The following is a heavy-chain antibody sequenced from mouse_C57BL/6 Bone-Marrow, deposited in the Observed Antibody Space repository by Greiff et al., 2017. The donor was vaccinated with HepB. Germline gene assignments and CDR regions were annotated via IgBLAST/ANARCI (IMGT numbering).Heavy chain of an antibody. CDR1: GFTFSSYA. D-gene: IGHD1-1*01. Sequence: EVKLVESGGGLVKPGGSLKLSCAASGFTFSSYAMSWVRQTPEKRLEWVATISDGGSYTYYPDNVKGRFTISRDNAKNNLYLQMSHLKSEDTAMYYCARDRVFTTVVATRAMDYWGQGTSVTVSS. CDR2: ISDGGSYT. CDR3: ARDRVFTTVVATRAMDY. V-gene: IGHV5-4*01. J-gene: IGHJ4*01.